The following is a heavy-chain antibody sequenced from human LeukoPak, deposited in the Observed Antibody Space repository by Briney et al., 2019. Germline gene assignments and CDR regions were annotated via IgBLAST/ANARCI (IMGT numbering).Heavy chain of an antibody. CDR2: ISWNSGTK. D-gene: IGHD6-25*01. V-gene: IGHV3-9*01. J-gene: IGHJ2*01. Sequence: PGGSLRLSCVASGFNFNDYAMHWVRQAPGKGLEWVSGISWNSGTKDYADSVKGRFLISRDSAQRSLFLQMNSLATEDTAFYYCAKAAADWYFDVWGRGTLVTVSS. CDR1: GFNFNDYA. CDR3: AKAAADWYFDV.